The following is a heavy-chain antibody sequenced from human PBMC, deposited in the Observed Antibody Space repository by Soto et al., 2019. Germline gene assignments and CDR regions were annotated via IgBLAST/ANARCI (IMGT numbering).Heavy chain of an antibody. J-gene: IGHJ6*02. CDR3: ARDYSSSWPSYYYYGMDV. D-gene: IGHD6-6*01. Sequence: SETLSLTCTVSGGSFDSSSYYWAWVRQPPGKGLEWIGTIYYSGSTNYNPSLKSRVTISVDTSKNQFSLKLSSVTAADTAVYYCARDYSSSWPSYYYYGMDVWGQGTTVTVSS. V-gene: IGHV4-39*07. CDR2: IYYSGST. CDR1: GGSFDSSSYY.